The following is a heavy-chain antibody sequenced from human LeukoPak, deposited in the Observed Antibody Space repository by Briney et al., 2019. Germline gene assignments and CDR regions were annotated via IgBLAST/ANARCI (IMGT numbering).Heavy chain of an antibody. D-gene: IGHD6-19*01. Sequence: ASVKVSCKASGYTFTSYYMHWVRQAPGQGLEWMGWINPNSGGTNYAQRFQGRVTMTRDTSMSTDYMELSRLRSDDTAVYYCARSVAVHDAFDIWGQGTMVTVSS. CDR3: ARSVAVHDAFDI. V-gene: IGHV1-2*02. CDR2: INPNSGGT. J-gene: IGHJ3*02. CDR1: GYTFTSYY.